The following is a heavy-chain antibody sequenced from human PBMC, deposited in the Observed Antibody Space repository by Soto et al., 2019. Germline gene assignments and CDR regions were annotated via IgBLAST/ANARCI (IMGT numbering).Heavy chain of an antibody. J-gene: IGHJ6*02. CDR2: ISYDGGNK. Sequence: QVQLVESGGGVVQPGRSLRLSCAASGFTFSSYGIHWVRQAPGKGLEWVAFISYDGGNKYYADSVKGRFTISRDNSKNTLFLQMNSVRTEDTAVYYCAKVRITFGGSRYGLDVWGQGTTVTVSS. D-gene: IGHD3-16*01. CDR3: AKVRITFGGSRYGLDV. V-gene: IGHV3-30*18. CDR1: GFTFSSYG.